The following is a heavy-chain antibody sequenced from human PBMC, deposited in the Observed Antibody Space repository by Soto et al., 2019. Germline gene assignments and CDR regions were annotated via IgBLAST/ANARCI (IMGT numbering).Heavy chain of an antibody. D-gene: IGHD6-13*01. CDR1: GGTFSSYT. Sequence: GASVKVSCKASGGTFSSYTISWVRQAPGQGLEWMGRIIPILGIANYAQKFQGRVTITADKSTSTAYMELSSLRSEDTAVYYCARAAAAARQEPFDYWGQGTLVTVSS. V-gene: IGHV1-69*02. CDR3: ARAAAAARQEPFDY. J-gene: IGHJ4*02. CDR2: IIPILGIA.